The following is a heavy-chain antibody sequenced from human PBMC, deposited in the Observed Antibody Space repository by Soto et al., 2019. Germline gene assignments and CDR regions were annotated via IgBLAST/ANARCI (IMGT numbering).Heavy chain of an antibody. CDR1: GGTFSSYA. Sequence: QVQLVQSGAAVKKPGSSVKVSCKASGGTFSSYAISWVRQAPGQGRECMGGSIPIFGTANYAQKFQGRVTINADESTSTAYMELSSLRSEDTVVYDCARESRYCSGGSCYFLPGIDYWGQGTLVTVSS. CDR3: ARESRYCSGGSCYFLPGIDY. J-gene: IGHJ4*02. D-gene: IGHD2-15*01. CDR2: SIPIFGTA. V-gene: IGHV1-69*12.